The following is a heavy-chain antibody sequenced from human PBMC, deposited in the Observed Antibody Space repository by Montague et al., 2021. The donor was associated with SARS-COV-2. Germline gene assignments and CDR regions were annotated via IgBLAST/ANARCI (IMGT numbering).Heavy chain of an antibody. Sequence: PPLVKPTQTLTLTCTFSGFSLSTSGMCVSWIRQPPGKALEWLALIDWDDDKYYSTSLKTRLTISKDTSKNQVVLTMTNMDPVDTATYYCARTYYDILTGYYTYDYWGQGTLVTVPS. D-gene: IGHD3-9*01. CDR1: GFSLSTSGMC. CDR3: ARTYYDILTGYYTYDY. CDR2: IDWDDDK. V-gene: IGHV2-70*01. J-gene: IGHJ4*02.